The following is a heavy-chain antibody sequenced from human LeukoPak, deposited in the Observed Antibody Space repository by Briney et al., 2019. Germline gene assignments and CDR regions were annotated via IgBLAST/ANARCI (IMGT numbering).Heavy chain of an antibody. CDR2: INPNSGGT. Sequence: ASVKVSCKASGYTFTSYGISWVRQAPGQGLEWMGWINPNSGGTNYAQKFQGRVTMTRDTSISTAYMELSRLRSDDTAVYYCARVPTTKYCSSTSCYTGDYYYGMDVWGQGTTVTVSS. J-gene: IGHJ6*02. D-gene: IGHD2-2*02. CDR1: GYTFTSYG. CDR3: ARVPTTKYCSSTSCYTGDYYYGMDV. V-gene: IGHV1-2*02.